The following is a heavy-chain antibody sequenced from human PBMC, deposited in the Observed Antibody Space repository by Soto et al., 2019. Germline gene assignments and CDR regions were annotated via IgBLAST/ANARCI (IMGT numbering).Heavy chain of an antibody. J-gene: IGHJ5*02. CDR1: GDSFNIDA. CDR2: IIPTFGTT. D-gene: IGHD3-22*01. V-gene: IGHV1-69*12. Sequence: QVHLVQSGAEVKKPGSSVKVSCRASGDSFNIDAFSWVRQAPGQGLEWMGGIIPTFGTTNYAQKFQGRVAITADESTNTVYMEMSSLKSEDTAMYYCARDVSSGYPLTGWFGPWGPGTLVTVSS. CDR3: ARDVSSGYPLTGWFGP.